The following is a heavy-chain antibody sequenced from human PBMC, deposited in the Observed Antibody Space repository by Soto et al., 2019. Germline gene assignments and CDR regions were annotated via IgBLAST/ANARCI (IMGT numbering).Heavy chain of an antibody. CDR2: IHYSGDS. J-gene: IGHJ4*02. CDR3: ARDVNDSSGSQGFDY. V-gene: IGHV4-31*03. CDR1: GDSVRSNNYY. Sequence: LSRTCPVIGDSVRSNNYYWSWIRQRPGKGLEWIGYIHYSGDSYDNPSLTSRITMSMDVSKNQFSLNLRSVTAADTAIYYCARDVNDSSGSQGFDYWGQGTLVTVSS. D-gene: IGHD3-22*01.